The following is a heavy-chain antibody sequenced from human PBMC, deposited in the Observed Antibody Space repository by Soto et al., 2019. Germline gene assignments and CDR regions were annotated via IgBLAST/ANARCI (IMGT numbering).Heavy chain of an antibody. D-gene: IGHD5-18*01. J-gene: IGHJ4*02. V-gene: IGHV4-39*01. CDR3: ARFGYVDTAMVYYFDY. CDR2: IYYSGST. CDR1: GGSISSSSYY. Sequence: QLQLQESGPGLVKPSETLSLTCTVSGGSISSSSYYWGWIRQPPGKGLEWIGSIYYSGSTYYNPSLKSRVTISVDTSKNQFSLKLSSVTAADTAVYYCARFGYVDTAMVYYFDYWDQGTLVTVSS.